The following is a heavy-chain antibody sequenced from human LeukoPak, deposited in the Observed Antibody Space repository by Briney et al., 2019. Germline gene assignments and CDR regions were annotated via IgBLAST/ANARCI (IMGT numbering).Heavy chain of an antibody. J-gene: IGHJ4*02. CDR3: ARVYCSSTSCPAYYRFDY. Sequence: GASVKVSCKASGYTFTGYYMHWVRQAPGQGLEWMGWINPNSGGTNYAQKFRGRVTMTRDTSISTAYMELSRLRSDDTAVYYCARVYCSSTSCPAYYRFDYWGQGTLVTVSS. CDR1: GYTFTGYY. V-gene: IGHV1-2*02. CDR2: INPNSGGT. D-gene: IGHD2-2*01.